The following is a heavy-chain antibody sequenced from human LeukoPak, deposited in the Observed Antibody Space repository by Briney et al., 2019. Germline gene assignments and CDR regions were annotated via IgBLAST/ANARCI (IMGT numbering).Heavy chain of an antibody. J-gene: IGHJ4*02. CDR2: ISSSSSYI. CDR1: GFTFSSYS. Sequence: GGSLTLSCAASGFTFSSYSMNWVRQAPGKGLEWVSSISSSSSYIYYADSVKGRFTISRDDAKNSLYLQMNGLRAEDTAVYYCARERKMATTWRDFVYWGQGTLVTVSS. CDR3: ARERKMATTWRDFVY. V-gene: IGHV3-21*01. D-gene: IGHD5-24*01.